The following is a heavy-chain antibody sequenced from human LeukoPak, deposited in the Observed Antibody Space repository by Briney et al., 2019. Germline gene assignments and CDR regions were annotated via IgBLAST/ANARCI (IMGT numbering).Heavy chain of an antibody. CDR3: AKFSLDILTGYYNLDAFDI. Sequence: PGGSLRLSCAASGFTFSSYAMSWVRQAPGKGLEWVSAISGSGGSTYYADSVKGRFTISRDNSKNTLYLQMNSLRAEDTAVYYRAKFSLDILTGYYNLDAFDIWGQGTMVTVSS. J-gene: IGHJ3*02. D-gene: IGHD3-9*01. V-gene: IGHV3-23*01. CDR1: GFTFSSYA. CDR2: ISGSGGST.